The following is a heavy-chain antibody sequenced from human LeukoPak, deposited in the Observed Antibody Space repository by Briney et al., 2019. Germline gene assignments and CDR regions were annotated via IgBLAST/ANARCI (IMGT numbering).Heavy chain of an antibody. V-gene: IGHV3-30*18. J-gene: IGHJ4*02. CDR2: ISYDGSNK. CDR1: GFTFSSYG. Sequence: QPGGSLRLSCAASGFTFSSYGMHWVRQAPGKGLEWVAVISYDGSNKYYADSVKGRFTISRDNSKNTLYLQMNSLRAEDTAVYYCAKSSSSSVAYYFDYWGQGTLVTVSS. CDR3: AKSSSSSVAYYFDY. D-gene: IGHD6-6*01.